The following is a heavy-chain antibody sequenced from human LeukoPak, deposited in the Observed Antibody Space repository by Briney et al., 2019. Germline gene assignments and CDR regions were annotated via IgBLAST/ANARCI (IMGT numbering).Heavy chain of an antibody. D-gene: IGHD5-24*01. CDR3: AKGGPQFFDY. CDR1: GFTFSSYA. CDR2: ISGSGGRS. V-gene: IGHV3-23*01. J-gene: IGHJ4*02. Sequence: PGRSLRLSCAASGFTFSSYAMSWVRQAPGKGLEWVSTISGSGGRSYSEDPVKGRFTISRDNSRNTLYLQMNSLRVEDTAIYYCAKGGPQFFDYWGQGTLVTVSS.